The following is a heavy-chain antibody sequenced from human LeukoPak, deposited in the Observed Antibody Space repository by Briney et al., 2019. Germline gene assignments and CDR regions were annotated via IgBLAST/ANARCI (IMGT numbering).Heavy chain of an antibody. CDR1: GATFSSYA. Sequence: SVKVSCKASGATFSSYAISWGRQAPGQGREWMGRIIPIFGAANYAQKFQGRVTITTDKSTSTAYLEMSSLRSEDTAVYYCARRMTPGYYFEYWGQGTLVTVSS. CDR3: ARRMTPGYYFEY. V-gene: IGHV1-69*05. CDR2: IIPIFGAA. J-gene: IGHJ4*02. D-gene: IGHD1-14*01.